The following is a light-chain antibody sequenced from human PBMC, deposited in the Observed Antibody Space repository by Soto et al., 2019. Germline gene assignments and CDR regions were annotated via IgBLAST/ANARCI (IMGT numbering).Light chain of an antibody. Sequence: SYELTQPPSVSVSPGQTARITCSGDALPKKYVYWYQQKSGQAPVLVIYEDNMRPSEIPDRFSGSTSGTMATLTIRGAQVEDEAACYCHSVDSSGDLVVFGAGTKVTVL. CDR2: EDN. CDR1: ALPKKY. CDR3: HSVDSSGDLVV. V-gene: IGLV3-10*01. J-gene: IGLJ2*01.